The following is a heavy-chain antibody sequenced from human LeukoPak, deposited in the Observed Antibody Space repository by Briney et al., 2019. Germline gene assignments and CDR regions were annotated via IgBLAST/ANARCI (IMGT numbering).Heavy chain of an antibody. J-gene: IGHJ4*02. Sequence: GESLKISCKGSGYSFTTYWIGWVRQMPGKGLEWMGIIYPGDSDTKYSPSFQGRVTISADKSISTAYLQWSSLKASDTAIYYCARLGKEYYDSTFNSWGPGTLVTVSS. D-gene: IGHD3-22*01. CDR3: ARLGKEYYDSTFNS. CDR2: IYPGDSDT. V-gene: IGHV5-51*01. CDR1: GYSFTTYW.